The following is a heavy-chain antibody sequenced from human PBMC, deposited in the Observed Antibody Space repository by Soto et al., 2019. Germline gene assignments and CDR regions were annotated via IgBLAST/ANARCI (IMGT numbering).Heavy chain of an antibody. D-gene: IGHD4-4*01. CDR3: VRFCPPPDYNTVTIYSDAFDL. CDR2: ISYSGST. V-gene: IGHV4-39*01. J-gene: IGHJ4*02. CDR1: GGYITSDSYY. Sequence: LQLQESGPGLVKPSETLSLTCTVSGGYITSDSYYWGWVRHPPEKGLEWIASISYSGSTYYSPSLQIRVTMSVATSKRQLSLKLRSVTAADTALYYCVRFCPPPDYNTVTIYSDAFDLWGQGILVSVTS.